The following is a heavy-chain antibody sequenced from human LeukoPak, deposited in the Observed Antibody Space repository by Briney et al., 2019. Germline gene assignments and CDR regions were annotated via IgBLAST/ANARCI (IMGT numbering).Heavy chain of an antibody. Sequence: PSETLSLTCTVSGGSISSYYWSWIRQPPGKGLEWIGYIYYSGSTNYNPSLKSRVTISVDTSKNQFSLKLSSVTAADTAVYYCARGPPDGDYFDYWGQGTLVTVSS. CDR1: GGSISSYY. D-gene: IGHD4-17*01. CDR3: ARGPPDGDYFDY. J-gene: IGHJ4*02. CDR2: IYYSGST. V-gene: IGHV4-59*01.